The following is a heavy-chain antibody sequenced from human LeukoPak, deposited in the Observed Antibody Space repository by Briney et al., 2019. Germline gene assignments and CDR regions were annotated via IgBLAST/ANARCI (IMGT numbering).Heavy chain of an antibody. CDR1: GFTFSSYA. V-gene: IGHV3-23*01. CDR2: ISGSGGST. CDR3: AKDGGSFDWLLYWFDY. J-gene: IGHJ5*01. Sequence: GGSLRLSCAASGFTFSSYAMSWVRQAPGKGLEWVSAISGSGGSTYYADSVKGRFTISRDNSKNTLYLQMNSLRAEDTAVYYCAKDGGSFDWLLYWFDYWGQGTLVTVSS. D-gene: IGHD3-9*01.